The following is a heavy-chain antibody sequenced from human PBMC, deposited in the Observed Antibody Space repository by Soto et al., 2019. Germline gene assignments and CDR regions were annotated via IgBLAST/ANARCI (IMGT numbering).Heavy chain of an antibody. CDR3: ACYDSRCSVAGPNSFHI. Sequence: PGGSLRLSCAASGFTFSSYGMHWVRQAPGKGLEWVAVISDDGSNKYYADSVKGRFTISRDNSKNTLYLQMNSLRAEDTAVYYCACYDSRCSVAGPNSFHIWGQGTMVTVSS. CDR2: ISDDGSNK. D-gene: IGHD3-22*01. V-gene: IGHV3-30*03. J-gene: IGHJ3*02. CDR1: GFTFSSYG.